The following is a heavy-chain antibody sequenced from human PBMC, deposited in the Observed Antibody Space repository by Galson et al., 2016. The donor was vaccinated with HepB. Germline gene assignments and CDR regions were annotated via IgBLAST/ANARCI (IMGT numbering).Heavy chain of an antibody. V-gene: IGHV4-59*01. Sequence: ETLSLTCTLSGGSFGGYYWSCLRQPPGKGVEWIGYVYSTGGTNYNPSLKSRLTISVETSKNQFSLPLSSVTVADTAVYYCARVDFSWRGPHWFDPWGRGALVTVSS. CDR1: GGSFGGYY. J-gene: IGHJ5*02. CDR2: VYSTGGT. CDR3: ARVDFSWRGPHWFDP. D-gene: IGHD6-13*01.